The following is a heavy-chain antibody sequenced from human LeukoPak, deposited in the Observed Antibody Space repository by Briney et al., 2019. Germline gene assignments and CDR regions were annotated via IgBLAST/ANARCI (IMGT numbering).Heavy chain of an antibody. CDR2: INHSGST. V-gene: IGHV4-34*01. CDR3: ARGAKVAGLDAFDI. Sequence: PSETLSLTCAVYGGSFSGYYWSWIRQPPGKGLEWIGEINHSGSTNYNPSLKSRVTISVDTSKNQFSLKLSSVTAADTAVYYCARGAKVAGLDAFDIWGQGTMVTVSS. D-gene: IGHD6-19*01. J-gene: IGHJ3*02. CDR1: GGSFSGYY.